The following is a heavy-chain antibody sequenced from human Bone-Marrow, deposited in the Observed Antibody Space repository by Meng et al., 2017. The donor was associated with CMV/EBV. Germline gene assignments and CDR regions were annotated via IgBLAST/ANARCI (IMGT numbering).Heavy chain of an antibody. Sequence: GESLKISCQGSGYSFTSYWIGWVRQMPGKGLEWMGIIFPGDSDTRYTPSFQGQVTISADKSINTAYLQWSSLKASDTAMYYCARHSYCSGGSCHRNLDYWGQGTLVTVSS. CDR2: IFPGDSDT. V-gene: IGHV5-51*01. J-gene: IGHJ4*02. D-gene: IGHD2-15*01. CDR1: GYSFTSYW. CDR3: ARHSYCSGGSCHRNLDY.